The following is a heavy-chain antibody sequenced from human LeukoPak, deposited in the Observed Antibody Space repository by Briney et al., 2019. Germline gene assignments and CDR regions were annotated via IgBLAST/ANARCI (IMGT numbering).Heavy chain of an antibody. CDR2: ISSDGSST. V-gene: IGHV3-74*01. CDR1: GFTFSSYW. J-gene: IGHJ4*02. D-gene: IGHD6-13*01. CDR3: ARVRLAATGYCFDY. Sequence: PGGSLRLSCAASGFTFSSYWMHWVRQPPGKGLEWVSRISSDGSSTTYADSVKGRFTISRDNDKHTLYLQMNSLRGEDTAVYYCARVRLAATGYCFDYWGQGTLVTVSS.